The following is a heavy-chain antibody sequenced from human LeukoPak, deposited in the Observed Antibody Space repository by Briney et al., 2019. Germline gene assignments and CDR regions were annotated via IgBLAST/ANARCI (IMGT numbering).Heavy chain of an antibody. J-gene: IGHJ5*02. CDR3: ARELATGTTVWFDP. CDR1: GYTFTVYY. V-gene: IGHV1-2*02. Sequence: ASVTVSCKASGYTFTVYYIHWVRQAPGQGLEWMGWINPDSGGTNYAQNFQGRVTMTRDTSISTAYMELSRLRSDDTAVYSCARELATGTTVWFDPWGQGTLVTVSS. D-gene: IGHD1-1*01. CDR2: INPDSGGT.